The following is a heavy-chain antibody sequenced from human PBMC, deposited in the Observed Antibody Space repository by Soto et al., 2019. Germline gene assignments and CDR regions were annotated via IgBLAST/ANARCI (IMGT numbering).Heavy chain of an antibody. CDR1: GGSFSGYY. D-gene: IGHD2-15*01. J-gene: IGHJ4*02. V-gene: IGHV4-34*01. CDR3: ARVMEVVATYYFDY. CDR2: INHSGST. Sequence: QVQLQQWGAGLLKPSETLSLTCAVYGGSFSGYYWSWIRQPPGKGLEWIGEINHSGSTNYNPSLKSRVTISVDTSKNQFSLKLRSVTAADTAVYYCARVMEVVATYYFDYWGQGTLVTVSS.